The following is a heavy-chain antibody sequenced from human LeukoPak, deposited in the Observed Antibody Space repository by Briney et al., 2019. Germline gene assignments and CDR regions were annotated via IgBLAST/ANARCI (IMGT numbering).Heavy chain of an antibody. J-gene: IGHJ4*02. CDR3: ETGYRYSGGSSFDS. CDR2: ISYGGSNT. CDR1: GFTFSHYA. Sequence: TGGSLTLSCAASGFTFSHYAMHWVRQAPGKGLAWVALISYGGSNTYYTDSVKGRFTISRDNSKNTRYLQMNSLRPEDTAVYYCETGYRYSGGSSFDSWGQGTLVTVSS. D-gene: IGHD1-26*01. V-gene: IGHV3-30*03.